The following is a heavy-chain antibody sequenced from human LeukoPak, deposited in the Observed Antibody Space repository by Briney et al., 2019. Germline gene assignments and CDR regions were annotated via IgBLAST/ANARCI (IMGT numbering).Heavy chain of an antibody. J-gene: IGHJ4*02. CDR2: ISSSSSYI. CDR1: GFTFSSYS. D-gene: IGHD1/OR15-1a*01. CDR3: ARDLLVSIGTQDY. Sequence: GGSLGLSCAASGFTFSSYSMNWVRQAPGKGLEWVSSISSSSSYIYYADSVKGRFTISRDNAKNSLYLQMNSLRAEDTAVYYCARDLLVSIGTQDYWGQGTLVTVSS. V-gene: IGHV3-21*01.